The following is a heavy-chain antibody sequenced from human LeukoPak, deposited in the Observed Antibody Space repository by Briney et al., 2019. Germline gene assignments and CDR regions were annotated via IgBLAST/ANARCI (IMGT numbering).Heavy chain of an antibody. CDR1: GFTVISNY. Sequence: GGSLRLSCAASGFTVISNYMSWVRQAPGKGLEWVSLIYSGGSTYHADSVRGRFTISRDNSKNTLCLQMNSLRAEDTAVYYCATTRYDAFDIWGQGTMVTVSS. V-gene: IGHV3-53*01. CDR2: IYSGGST. CDR3: ATTRYDAFDI. D-gene: IGHD4-17*01. J-gene: IGHJ3*02.